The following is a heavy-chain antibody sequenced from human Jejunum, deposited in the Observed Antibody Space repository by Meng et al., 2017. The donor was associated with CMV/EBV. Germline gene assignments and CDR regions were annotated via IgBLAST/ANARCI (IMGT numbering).Heavy chain of an antibody. Sequence: WMNWVRKAPGKGLEWVGRIKRKSDGGTRDYAAPVKGRFTISRDDSKNTLYLQMNGLETEDTAVYYCTTGGYDVWSSFYTGYYFDYWGQGTPVTVSS. V-gene: IGHV3-15*01. CDR1: W. CDR3: TTGGYDVWSSFYTGYYFDY. CDR2: IKRKSDGGTR. J-gene: IGHJ4*02. D-gene: IGHD3-3*01.